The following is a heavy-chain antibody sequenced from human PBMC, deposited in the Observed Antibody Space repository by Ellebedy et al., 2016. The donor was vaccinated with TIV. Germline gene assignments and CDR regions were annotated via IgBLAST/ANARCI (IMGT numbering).Heavy chain of an antibody. V-gene: IGHV4-59*02. Sequence: MPSETLSLTCTVSGGSVSGYYWNWIRQPPGRGLEWIGYIYHSGLTNYNPSLKGRVSISLDTSKNHFSLILNSVTAGDTAVYVCARAGWGVRGDRPFFDYWGQGTLLTVSS. J-gene: IGHJ4*02. CDR2: IYHSGLT. D-gene: IGHD3-10*01. CDR1: GGSVSGYY. CDR3: ARAGWGVRGDRPFFDY.